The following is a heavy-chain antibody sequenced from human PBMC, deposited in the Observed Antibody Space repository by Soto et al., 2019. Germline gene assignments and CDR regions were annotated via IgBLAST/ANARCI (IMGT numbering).Heavy chain of an antibody. Sequence: EVQLLESGGGLVQPGGSLRLSCAASGFTFSSYAMSWVRQAPGKGLEWVSAISGRGGSTYYADSVKGRFTISRDNSKNTLYLQMNSLRAEDTAVYYCAKSHEFGVVILYYFDYWGQGTLVTVSS. CDR2: ISGRGGST. J-gene: IGHJ4*02. D-gene: IGHD3-3*01. CDR1: GFTFSSYA. V-gene: IGHV3-23*01. CDR3: AKSHEFGVVILYYFDY.